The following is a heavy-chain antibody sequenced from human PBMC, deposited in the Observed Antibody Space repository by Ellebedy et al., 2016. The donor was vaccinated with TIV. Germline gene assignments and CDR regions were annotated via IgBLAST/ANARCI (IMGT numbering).Heavy chain of an antibody. CDR3: ARCFLGYSHYALPYYYGLDV. Sequence: PGGSLRLSCAASGFTFSSYAMSWVRQAPGKGLEWVSAISGSGGSTYYADSVKGRFTISRDNSKNTLYLQMNNLRAEDTAVYYCARCFLGYSHYALPYYYGLDVWGQGTTVTVSS. D-gene: IGHD4-11*01. V-gene: IGHV3-23*01. CDR2: ISGSGGST. J-gene: IGHJ6*02. CDR1: GFTFSSYA.